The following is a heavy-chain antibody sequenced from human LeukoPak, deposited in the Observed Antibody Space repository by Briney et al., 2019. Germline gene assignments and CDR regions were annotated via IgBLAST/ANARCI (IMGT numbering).Heavy chain of an antibody. CDR2: IRYDGNNE. D-gene: IGHD3-22*01. CDR3: ANPYDTSGYYSVYFDY. Sequence: GGSLRLSCAASGFSFSSYGIDWVRQTPGKGLEWVAFIRYDGNNEYYVNSVKGRFTISIDKSQNTLYLQMNSLRAEDTAVYYCANPYDTSGYYSVYFDYWGHGTLVTVSS. V-gene: IGHV3-30*02. J-gene: IGHJ4*01. CDR1: GFSFSSYG.